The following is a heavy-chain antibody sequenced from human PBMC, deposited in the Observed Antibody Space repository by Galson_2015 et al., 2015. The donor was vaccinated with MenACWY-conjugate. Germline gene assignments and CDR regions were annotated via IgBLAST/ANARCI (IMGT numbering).Heavy chain of an antibody. J-gene: IGHJ6*02. CDR2: IKKDGSEK. CDR3: AGGHYGMDV. CDR1: GFTFKNYW. V-gene: IGHV3-7*03. Sequence: SLRLSCAVSGFTFKNYWMTWVRQAPGKGLEWVANIKKDGSEKYYVDSVKGRFTISRDNADNSLYLQMDSLRAEDTAVYYCAGGHYGMDVWGPGTTVTVSS.